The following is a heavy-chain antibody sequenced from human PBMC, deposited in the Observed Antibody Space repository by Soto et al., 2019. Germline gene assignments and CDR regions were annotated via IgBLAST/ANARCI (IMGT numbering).Heavy chain of an antibody. J-gene: IGHJ3*01. V-gene: IGHV3-11*06. CDR3: ARDQSFAFDL. CDR2: IRGDSSNK. Sequence: GGSLRLSCAASGFIFNDYAMGWVRQAPGKGLEWLSNIRGDSSNKTYPDSVKGRFTISRDNAKNSLYLQMNSLRVEDTAVYYCARDQSFAFDLWGQGTVVTVSS. CDR1: GFIFNDYA.